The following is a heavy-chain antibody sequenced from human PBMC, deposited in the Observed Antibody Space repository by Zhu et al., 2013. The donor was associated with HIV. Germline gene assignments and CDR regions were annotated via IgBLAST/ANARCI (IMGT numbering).Heavy chain of an antibody. CDR2: INPSGGST. J-gene: IGHJ4*02. Sequence: QVQLIQSGAGVMKPGGSVRISCKTSGYTFTSYYMHWVRQAPGQGLEWMGIINPSGGSTSYAQKFQGRVTITADESTSTAYMELSSLRSEDTAVYYCGRHHNSGYYSYFDYWGQGTLVTVSS. CDR3: GRHHNSGYYSYFDY. V-gene: IGHV1-46*01. D-gene: IGHD3-22*01. CDR1: GYTFTSYY.